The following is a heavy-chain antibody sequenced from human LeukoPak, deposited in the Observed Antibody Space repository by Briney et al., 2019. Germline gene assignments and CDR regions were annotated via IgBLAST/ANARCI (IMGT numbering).Heavy chain of an antibody. CDR3: ARGTSYSSSPYYYYYMDV. D-gene: IGHD6-6*01. Sequence: GGSLRLSCAASGFALSSYAMSWARQAPGKGLEWVSATSSSDAGTYHAESVRGRFTISRDNAKNSLYLQMNSLRAEDTAVYYCARGTSYSSSPYYYYYMDVWGKGTTVTVSS. J-gene: IGHJ6*03. V-gene: IGHV3-23*01. CDR1: GFALSSYA. CDR2: TSSSDAGT.